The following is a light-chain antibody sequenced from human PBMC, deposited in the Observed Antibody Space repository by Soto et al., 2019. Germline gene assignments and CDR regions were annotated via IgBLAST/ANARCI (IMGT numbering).Light chain of an antibody. V-gene: IGKV3-20*01. Sequence: EIGLKKSPGTLSLTPGERATVSCRTSESVSSSFLAWYQHKPGQAPRLLIFGASFRATGIPDRFSGSGSGTDFTLTISRLQPEDFAVYYCQQYGSSPTTFGQGTNVDIK. CDR3: QQYGSSPTT. CDR2: GAS. J-gene: IGKJ1*01. CDR1: ESVSSSF.